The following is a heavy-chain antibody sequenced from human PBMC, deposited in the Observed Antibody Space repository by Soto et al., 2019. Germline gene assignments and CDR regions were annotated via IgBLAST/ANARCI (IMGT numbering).Heavy chain of an antibody. D-gene: IGHD3-9*01. CDR1: GGSISSYY. Sequence: PSETLSLTCTVSGGSISSYYWSWIRQPPGKGLEWIGYIYYSGSTNYNPSLKSRVTISVDTSKNQFSLKLSSVTAADTAVYYCARAVDDILRYFFDYWGQGTLVTVSS. J-gene: IGHJ4*02. CDR2: IYYSGST. V-gene: IGHV4-59*01. CDR3: ARAVDDILRYFFDY.